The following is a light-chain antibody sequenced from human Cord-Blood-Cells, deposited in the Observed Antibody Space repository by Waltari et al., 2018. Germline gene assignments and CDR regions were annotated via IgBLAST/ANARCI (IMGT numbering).Light chain of an antibody. CDR2: DVS. CDR3: CSYAGSYTYV. Sequence: QSALTQPRSVSESPRPSVTISCTGTISHVAGYNCVSWYQQHPGKAPKLMIYDVSKRPSGVPDRFSGSKSGNTASLTISGLQAEDEADYYCCSYAGSYTYVFGTGTKVTVL. J-gene: IGLJ1*01. V-gene: IGLV2-11*01. CDR1: ISHVAGYNC.